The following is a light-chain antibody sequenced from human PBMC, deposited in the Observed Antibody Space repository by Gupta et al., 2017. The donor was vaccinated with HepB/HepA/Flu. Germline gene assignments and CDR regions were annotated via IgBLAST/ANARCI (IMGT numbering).Light chain of an antibody. J-gene: IGKJ3*01. V-gene: IGKV1-33*01. Sequence: QLSQSPSSLSASVGDRVTIACQASQDISSYLNWYQQKPGKAPKVLIYDASNLATGVPSRFSGSGSGTHFTFTISSLQSEDIAAYYCQHFDNLPSFTFGHGTKVHIK. CDR1: QDISSY. CDR3: QHFDNLPSFT. CDR2: DAS.